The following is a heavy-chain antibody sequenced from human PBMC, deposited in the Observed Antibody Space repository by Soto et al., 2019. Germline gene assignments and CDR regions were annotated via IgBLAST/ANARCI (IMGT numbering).Heavy chain of an antibody. J-gene: IGHJ3*02. V-gene: IGHV1-69*13. CDR3: ARTTTYYYDSSGPGNAFDI. Sequence: SVKVSCKASGYTFTNFGISWVRQAPGQGLEWMGGIIPIFGTANYAQKFQGRVTITADESTSTAYMELSSLRSEDTAVYYCARTTTYYYDSSGPGNAFDIWGQGTMVTVSS. CDR1: GYTFTNFG. CDR2: IIPIFGTA. D-gene: IGHD3-22*01.